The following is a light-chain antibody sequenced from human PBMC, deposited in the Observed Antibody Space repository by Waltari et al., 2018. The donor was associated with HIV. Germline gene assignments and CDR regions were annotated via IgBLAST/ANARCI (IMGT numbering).Light chain of an antibody. J-gene: IGLJ2*01. CDR3: SSYTGTSTHVV. CDR1: SSYVGGYNY. V-gene: IGLV2-14*01. Sequence: QSDLTQPASVSGSPGQSITISCTGTSSYVGGYNYVSWYQQHSGKAPKLMIYEVSNLPSGVSNRFSGSKSGNTASLTISGLQAEDEAYYYCSSYTGTSTHVVFGGGTKLTVL. CDR2: EVS.